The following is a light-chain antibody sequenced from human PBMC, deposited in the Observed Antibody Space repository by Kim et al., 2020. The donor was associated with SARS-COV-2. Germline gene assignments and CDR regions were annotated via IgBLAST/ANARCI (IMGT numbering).Light chain of an antibody. CDR2: RKS. Sequence: SELTQDPAVSVALGQTVRITCQGDSLRNYYASWYRQKPGQAPVLVIYRKSDRPSGIPDRFSGSSSGNTASLTITGAQAEDEADYYCNSRDSSGNHYVFGTGTKVTVL. J-gene: IGLJ1*01. V-gene: IGLV3-19*01. CDR3: NSRDSSGNHYV. CDR1: SLRNYY.